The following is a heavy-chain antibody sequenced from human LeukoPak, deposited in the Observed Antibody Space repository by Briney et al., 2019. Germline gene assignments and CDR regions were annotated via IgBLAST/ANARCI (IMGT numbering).Heavy chain of an antibody. D-gene: IGHD3-3*01. J-gene: IGHJ4*02. CDR2: IEWNGGRT. CDR1: GFTFEEYS. Sequence: GGSLRLSCAASGFTFEEYSMQWVRQAPGKGLEWVAVIEWNGGRTYYADSVKGRFTIPRDNNKKSLYLQMNSLRTEDTAFYYCGKDIQHYDFWSGFEYRGQGTLVTVSS. CDR3: GKDIQHYDFWSGFEY. V-gene: IGHV3-43*01.